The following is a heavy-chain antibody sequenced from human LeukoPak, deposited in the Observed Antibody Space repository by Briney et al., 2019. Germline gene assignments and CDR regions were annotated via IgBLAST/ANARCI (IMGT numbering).Heavy chain of an antibody. V-gene: IGHV3-11*01. CDR1: GFTFSSYW. D-gene: IGHD1-26*01. CDR2: ISNSDTIT. Sequence: PGGSLRLSCAASGFTFSSYWMSWIRQAPGKGLEWVSYISNSDTITKYADSVKGRITISRDNAKNSVYLQMNSLRVEDTAVYYCAREHMGVSAFDIWGQGTMVTVSS. CDR3: AREHMGVSAFDI. J-gene: IGHJ3*02.